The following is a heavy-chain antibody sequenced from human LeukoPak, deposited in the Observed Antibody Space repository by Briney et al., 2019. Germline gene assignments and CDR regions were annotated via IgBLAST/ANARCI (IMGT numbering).Heavy chain of an antibody. V-gene: IGHV4-31*03. D-gene: IGHD3-10*01. CDR2: INYSGNT. CDR3: ARGGSAEGY. Sequence: SQTLSRTCTVSGGSISSGAHYWNWIRQHPGKGLEWIGYINYSGNTYYNPSLKSRVTISADTSKNQFSLKLSSVTAADTAVYYCARGGSAEGYWGQGTLVTVSS. J-gene: IGHJ4*02. CDR1: GGSISSGAHY.